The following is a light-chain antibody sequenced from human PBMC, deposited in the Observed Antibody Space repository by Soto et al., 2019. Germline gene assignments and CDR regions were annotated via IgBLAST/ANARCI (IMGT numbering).Light chain of an antibody. CDR1: QSLLHSNGYNY. CDR2: LGS. Sequence: DIVLTQSPLSLPVTPGEPASISCRSSQSLLHSNGYNYLDWYLQKPGQSPQLLIYLGSDRASGVPDRFSGSGSGTDFTLTLSRVEAEDVGVYYCMQALQTPLITFGQGTRLEIK. J-gene: IGKJ5*01. V-gene: IGKV2-28*01. CDR3: MQALQTPLIT.